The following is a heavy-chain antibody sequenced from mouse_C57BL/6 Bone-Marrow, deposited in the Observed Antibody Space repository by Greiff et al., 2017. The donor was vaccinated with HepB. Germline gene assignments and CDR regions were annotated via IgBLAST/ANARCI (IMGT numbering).Heavy chain of an antibody. D-gene: IGHD2-5*01. V-gene: IGHV1-42*01. CDR2: INPSTGGT. CDR1: GYSFTGYY. CDR3: ASGVGYSNFFDY. J-gene: IGHJ2*01. Sequence: VQLQQSGPELVKPGASVKISCKASGYSFTGYYMNWVKQSPEKSLEWIGEINPSTGGTTYNQKFKAKATLTVDKSSSTAYMQLKSLTSEDSAVYCGASGVGYSNFFDYWGQGTTLTVSS.